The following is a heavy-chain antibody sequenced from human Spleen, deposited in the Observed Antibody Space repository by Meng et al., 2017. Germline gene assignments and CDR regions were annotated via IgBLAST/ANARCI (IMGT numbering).Heavy chain of an antibody. D-gene: IGHD4-11*01. CDR1: GGSFSDYY. CDR2: INHSGST. V-gene: IGHV4-34*01. CDR3: ARGPTTMAHDFDY. Sequence: HVQLRQWGAVLLKPSETLSLTCVVSGGSFSDYYWSWIRQPPGKGLEWIGEINHSGSTNYNPSLESRATISVDASQNNLSLKLSSVTAADSAVYYCARGPTTMAHDFDYWGQGTLVTVSS. J-gene: IGHJ4*02.